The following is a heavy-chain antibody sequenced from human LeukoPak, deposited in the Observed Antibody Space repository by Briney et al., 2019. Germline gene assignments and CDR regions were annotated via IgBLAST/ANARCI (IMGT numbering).Heavy chain of an antibody. Sequence: GGSLRLSCTASGFTFGDYAMSWVRQAPGKGLEWVGFIRSKAYSCTTEYAASVKGRFTISTDDSKSVPYLQMNSLKTEETAVYYCTRGGHPATLDAFDIWGQGTMVTVSS. J-gene: IGHJ3*02. V-gene: IGHV3-49*04. D-gene: IGHD3-16*01. CDR2: IRSKAYSCTT. CDR1: GFTFGDYA. CDR3: TRGGHPATLDAFDI.